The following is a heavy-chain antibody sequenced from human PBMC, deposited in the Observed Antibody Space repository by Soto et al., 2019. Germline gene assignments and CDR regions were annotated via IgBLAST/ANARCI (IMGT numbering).Heavy chain of an antibody. J-gene: IGHJ4*02. CDR1: GFTFSYHY. D-gene: IGHD3-9*01. CDR3: ARGSIYDILTGYAIVDY. CDR2: ISSTSGYT. Sequence: GGSLRLSCVASGFTFSYHYMIWIRQAQGKGPEWISYISSTSGYTNYAESVKGRFTISRDNAENSLYLQMNSLRVEDTAVYYCARGSIYDILTGYAIVDYWGQGTLVTVSS. V-gene: IGHV3-11*06.